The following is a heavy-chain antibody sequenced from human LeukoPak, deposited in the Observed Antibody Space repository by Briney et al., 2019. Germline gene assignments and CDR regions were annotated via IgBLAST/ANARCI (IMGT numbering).Heavy chain of an antibody. J-gene: IGHJ3*01. CDR2: INRDGGLT. Sequence: GGSLRLSCIASGFTFSENWMHWVRQAPGKGLAWVSHINRDGGLTNYADSVKGRFTISRDNARNTVYLQMSSLRVEDTAIYFCAREEHRLAEAGTSAFDLGGQGTLVTVSP. V-gene: IGHV3-74*01. D-gene: IGHD6-13*01. CDR3: AREEHRLAEAGTSAFDL. CDR1: GFTFSENW.